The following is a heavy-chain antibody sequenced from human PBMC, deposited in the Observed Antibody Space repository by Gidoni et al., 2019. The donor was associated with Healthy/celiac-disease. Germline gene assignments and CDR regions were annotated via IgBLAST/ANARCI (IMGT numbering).Heavy chain of an antibody. CDR2: IYYSGST. D-gene: IGHD3-22*01. Sequence: QLQLQESGPGLVKPSETLSLTCTVSGGSLSSSSYYWGWIRQPPGKGLEWIGSIYYSGSTYYNPSLKSRVTISVDTSKNQFSLKLSSVTAADTAVYYCARQHITMIVAYHDYWGQGTLVTVSS. CDR1: GGSLSSSSYY. J-gene: IGHJ4*02. CDR3: ARQHITMIVAYHDY. V-gene: IGHV4-39*01.